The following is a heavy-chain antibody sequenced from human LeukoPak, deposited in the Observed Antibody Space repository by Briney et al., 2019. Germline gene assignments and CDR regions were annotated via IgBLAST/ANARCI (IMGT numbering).Heavy chain of an antibody. Sequence: PGRSLRLSCAASGFTFSSYALNWVRQAPGKGLEWVSYISISSSTLYYTDSVKGRFTTSRDNAKNSLYLQMNSLRDEDTAVYFCAREDGYCSGGNCYSYFDSWGQGTLVTVSA. J-gene: IGHJ4*02. D-gene: IGHD2-15*01. CDR1: GFTFSSYA. CDR2: ISISSSTL. CDR3: AREDGYCSGGNCYSYFDS. V-gene: IGHV3-48*02.